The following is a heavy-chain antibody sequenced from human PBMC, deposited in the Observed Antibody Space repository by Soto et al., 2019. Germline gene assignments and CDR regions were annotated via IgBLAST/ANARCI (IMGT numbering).Heavy chain of an antibody. Sequence: PSGTLSLTCAVSGGSISSSNWWSWVRQPPGKGLEWIGEIYHSGSTNYNPSLKSRVTISVDKSKNQFSLKLSSVTAADTAVYYCARDRRDYYXSSGYNLSDNYYYGMDVWGQGTTVTVSS. CDR2: IYHSGST. V-gene: IGHV4-4*02. J-gene: IGHJ6*02. CDR3: ARDRRDYYXSSGYNLSDNYYYGMDV. D-gene: IGHD3-22*01. CDR1: GGSISSSNW.